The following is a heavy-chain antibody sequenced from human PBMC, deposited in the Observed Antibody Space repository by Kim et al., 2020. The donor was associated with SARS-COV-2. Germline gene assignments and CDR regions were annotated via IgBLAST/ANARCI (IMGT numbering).Heavy chain of an antibody. J-gene: IGHJ4*02. D-gene: IGHD5-12*01. Sequence: GGSLRLSCTASGFTFGDYAMSWFRQAPGKGLEWVGFIRSKAYGGTTEYAASVKGRFTISRDDSKSIAYLQMNSLKTEDTAVYYCTKTAGGYDPEAFDYWGQGTLVTVSS. V-gene: IGHV3-49*03. CDR1: GFTFGDYA. CDR3: TKTAGGYDPEAFDY. CDR2: IRSKAYGGTT.